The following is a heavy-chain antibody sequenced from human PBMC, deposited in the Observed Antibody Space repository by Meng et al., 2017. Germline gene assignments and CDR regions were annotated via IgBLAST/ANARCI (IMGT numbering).Heavy chain of an antibody. CDR1: GFTFTTSP. D-gene: IGHD1-26*01. CDR3: VRGSGSYYY. Sequence: VHLVEVGGGLVKPGGVVSFSCAAYGFTFTTSPMNLVRQASGKGLEWVSSISSSSTYKSYADSVKGRLTISREERNHSLYVQMNSLTAGDTAVYYCVRGSGSYYYWGQGTLVTVSS. V-gene: IGHV3-21*01. CDR2: ISSSSTYK. J-gene: IGHJ4*02.